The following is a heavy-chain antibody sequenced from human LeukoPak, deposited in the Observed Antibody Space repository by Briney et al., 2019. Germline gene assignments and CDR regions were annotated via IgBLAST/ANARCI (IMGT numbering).Heavy chain of an antibody. Sequence: SETLSLTCAVYGVSFSGYYWNWLRQPPGKGLEWMGEINHSGSTNYNPSVKSRVTISVDTSKNQFSLKLSSVPAADTAGYYCARGPPGGRQWWYAQSFTSLSDYWGQGTLVTVSS. D-gene: IGHD2-15*01. CDR3: ARGPPGGRQWWYAQSFTSLSDY. CDR1: GVSFSGYY. V-gene: IGHV4-34*01. CDR2: INHSGST. J-gene: IGHJ4*02.